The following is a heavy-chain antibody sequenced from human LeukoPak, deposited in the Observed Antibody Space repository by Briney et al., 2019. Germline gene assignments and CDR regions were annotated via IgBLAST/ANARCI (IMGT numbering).Heavy chain of an antibody. J-gene: IGHJ3*02. CDR2: ISGSGGST. D-gene: IGHD3-22*01. Sequence: GGSLRLSCAASGFTFSSYAMSWVRQAPGKGLEWVSAISGSGGSTYYADSVKGRFTISRDNSKNTLYLQMNSLRAEDAAVYYCAKDPSYDSSGTHDAFDIWGQGTMVTVSS. V-gene: IGHV3-23*01. CDR1: GFTFSSYA. CDR3: AKDPSYDSSGTHDAFDI.